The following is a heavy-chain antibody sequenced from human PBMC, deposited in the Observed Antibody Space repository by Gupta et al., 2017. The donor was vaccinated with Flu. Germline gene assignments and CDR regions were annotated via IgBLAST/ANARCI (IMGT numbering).Heavy chain of an antibody. CDR1: GYTFTNYD. Sequence: EVKKPGASVKVSCKASGYTFTNYDINWVRQATGQGLEWMGWMNANSGNTGYAQKFQGRVTMTRNTSISTAYMELSSLRSDDTAVYYCTRVGVRPDYWGQGTLVTVSS. V-gene: IGHV1-8*01. CDR2: MNANSGNT. CDR3: TRVGVRPDY. D-gene: IGHD6-6*01. J-gene: IGHJ4*02.